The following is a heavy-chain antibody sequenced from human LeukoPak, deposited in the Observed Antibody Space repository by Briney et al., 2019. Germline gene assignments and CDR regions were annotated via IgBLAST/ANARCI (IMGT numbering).Heavy chain of an antibody. Sequence: SGTLSLTCAVSGGSIRSNNWWSWVRQPPGKGLEWIGEIYHNGRTNYNPSLKSRVTISVDKSKNQFSLKLNSVTAADTAVYYCARLNLRFLEWSFSFDYWGQGTLVTVSS. CDR2: IYHNGRT. V-gene: IGHV4-4*02. CDR1: GGSIRSNNW. D-gene: IGHD3-3*01. J-gene: IGHJ4*02. CDR3: ARLNLRFLEWSFSFDY.